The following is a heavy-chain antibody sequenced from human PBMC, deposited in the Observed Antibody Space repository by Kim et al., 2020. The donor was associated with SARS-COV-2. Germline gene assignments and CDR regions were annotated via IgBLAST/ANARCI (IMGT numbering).Heavy chain of an antibody. CDR1: GYTFKTYP. V-gene: IGHV1-3*01. CDR2: VNAANDQT. CDR3: VRDMNPTVYDY. J-gene: IGHJ4*02. Sequence: ASVKVSCKASGYTFKTYPIHWLRQAPGQTLEWMGWVNAANDQTKYSQKFQGRITISRDTSANTAHMELRSLTTKDTAFYYCVRDMNPTVYDYWGQGTLGT. D-gene: IGHD4-4*01.